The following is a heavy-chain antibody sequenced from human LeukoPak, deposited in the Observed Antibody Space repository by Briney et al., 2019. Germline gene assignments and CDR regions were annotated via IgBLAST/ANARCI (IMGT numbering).Heavy chain of an antibody. Sequence: GSLRLSCAASGFTFSSYWMSWVRQAPGKGLEWVANIKQDGSEKYYVDSVKGRFTISRDNAKNSLYLQMNSLRAEDTAVYYCARGSRSGWYLFEGLFDYWGQGTLVTVSS. CDR3: ARGSRSGWYLFEGLFDY. J-gene: IGHJ4*02. CDR1: GFTFSSYW. D-gene: IGHD6-19*01. CDR2: IKQDGSEK. V-gene: IGHV3-7*04.